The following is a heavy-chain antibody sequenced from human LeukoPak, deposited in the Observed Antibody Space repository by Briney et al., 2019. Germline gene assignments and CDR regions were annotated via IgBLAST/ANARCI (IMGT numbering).Heavy chain of an antibody. CDR1: GGSISSSSYY. V-gene: IGHV4-39*01. CDR2: IYYSGST. D-gene: IGHD3-22*01. Sequence: SETLSLTCTVSGGSISSSSYYWGWIRQPPGKGLERIGSIYYSGSTYYNPSLKSRVTISVDTSKNQFSLKLSSVTAADTAVYYCARHVVIKSGWFDPWGQGTLVTVSS. J-gene: IGHJ5*02. CDR3: ARHVVIKSGWFDP.